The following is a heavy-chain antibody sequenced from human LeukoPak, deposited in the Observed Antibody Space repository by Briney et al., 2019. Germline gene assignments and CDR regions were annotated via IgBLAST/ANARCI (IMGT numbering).Heavy chain of an antibody. D-gene: IGHD4-11*01. Sequence: RRASVKVSCKASGGTFSSYAISWVRQAPGQGLEWMGRINPNSGGTNYAQKFQGRVTMTRDTSISTAYMELSRLRSDDTAVYYCARAESSNWDTKYYFDYWGQGTLVTVSS. V-gene: IGHV1-2*06. CDR1: GGTFSSYA. J-gene: IGHJ4*02. CDR3: ARAESSNWDTKYYFDY. CDR2: INPNSGGT.